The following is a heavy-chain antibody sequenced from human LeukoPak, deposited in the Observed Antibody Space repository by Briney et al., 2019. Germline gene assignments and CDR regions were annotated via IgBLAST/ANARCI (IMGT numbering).Heavy chain of an antibody. V-gene: IGHV4-30-2*01. D-gene: IGHD3-10*01. J-gene: IGHJ6*02. CDR1: GGYISSGGYS. CDR3: ASLFGGNFYSSDV. Sequence: PSQTLSLTCAVSGGYISSGGYSWAWIRQPPGKGLEWIGYMFHNGNTYYNPSLKSRVTISVDRSKSQFSLELNSVTAADTAVYYCASLFGGNFYSSDVWGQGTTVTVSS. CDR2: MFHNGNT.